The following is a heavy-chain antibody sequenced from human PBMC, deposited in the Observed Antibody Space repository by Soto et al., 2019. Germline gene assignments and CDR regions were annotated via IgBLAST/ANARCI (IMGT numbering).Heavy chain of an antibody. V-gene: IGHV3-33*01. Sequence: QVQLVESGGGVVQPGRSLRLSCVASGFTFNNYGMHWVRQAPGKGLEWVALIWHDGSNKGYADSVKGRFTISRDNSKNTLNLQMNSLRVEDTAVYYCTRAAIKGELLDYWGQGTQVTVSS. D-gene: IGHD1-26*01. CDR2: IWHDGSNK. CDR1: GFTFNNYG. J-gene: IGHJ4*02. CDR3: TRAAIKGELLDY.